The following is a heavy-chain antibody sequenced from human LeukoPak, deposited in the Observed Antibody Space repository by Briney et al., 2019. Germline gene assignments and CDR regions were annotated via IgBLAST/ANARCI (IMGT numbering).Heavy chain of an antibody. CDR3: VKDVGGSYAFDY. V-gene: IGHV3-64D*09. CDR1: GFTFSRYA. D-gene: IGHD1-26*01. J-gene: IGHJ4*02. CDR2: INDNGGRT. Sequence: PGGSLRLSCSASGFTFSRYAMHWVRQAPGKGLEYVSGINDNGGRTHYGDSVKGRFSISRDNSKNTLHLQMSTLRAEDTALYYCVKDVGGSYAFDYWGQGILVTVVS.